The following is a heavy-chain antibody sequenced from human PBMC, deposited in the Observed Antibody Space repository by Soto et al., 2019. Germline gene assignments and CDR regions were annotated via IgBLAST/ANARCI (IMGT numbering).Heavy chain of an antibody. Sequence: GGSLRLSCSGSGFTFGDHHLSWFRQAPGKGLEWVSFIRTKAAGGTTEYAASVKGRFTISRDDSKSIAYLQMNSLETEDTSVYYCTRWKESYSDHWGPGTLVTAPQ. CDR2: IRTKAAGGTT. J-gene: IGHJ4*02. V-gene: IGHV3-49*03. CDR1: GFTFGDHH. CDR3: TRWKESYSDH. D-gene: IGHD3-10*01.